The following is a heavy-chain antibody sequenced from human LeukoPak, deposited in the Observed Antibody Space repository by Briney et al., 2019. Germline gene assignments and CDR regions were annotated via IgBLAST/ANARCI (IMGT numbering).Heavy chain of an antibody. Sequence: GGSLRLSCAASRLTFSTYAMSWVRQAPGKGLEWVSAISGSGGSTYYADSVKGRFTISRDNSKNTLYLQMNSLRVEDTAVYYCAKDKGRAAAGFDYWGQGTLVTVSS. J-gene: IGHJ4*02. V-gene: IGHV3-23*01. CDR3: AKDKGRAAAGFDY. CDR1: RLTFSTYA. D-gene: IGHD6-13*01. CDR2: ISGSGGST.